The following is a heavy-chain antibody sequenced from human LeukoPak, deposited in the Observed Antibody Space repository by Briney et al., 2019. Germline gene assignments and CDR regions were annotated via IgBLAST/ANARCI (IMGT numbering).Heavy chain of an antibody. CDR1: GDTFTGYY. J-gene: IGHJ4*02. D-gene: IGHD1/OR15-1a*01. CDR3: ARTRNYNWNNIVDY. CDR2: INPDSGGT. V-gene: IGHV1-2*02. Sequence: ASVKVCCKASGDTFTGYYMHWVRQAPGRGLEWMGWINPDSGGTNYAQKFQGRVTMTRDTSISTTYMELSRLRSDDTAVYYCARTRNYNWNNIVDYWGQGTLFTVPS.